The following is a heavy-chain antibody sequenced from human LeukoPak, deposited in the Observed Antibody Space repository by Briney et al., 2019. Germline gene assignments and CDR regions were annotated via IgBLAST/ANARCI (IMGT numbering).Heavy chain of an antibody. V-gene: IGHV3-74*01. J-gene: IGHJ4*02. CDR1: GFTFSSYW. CDR2: INTDGSST. Sequence: GGSLRLSCAASGFTFSSYWMHWVRQAPGKGLVWVSRINTDGSSTSYADSVKGRFTISRDNAKNTLYLQMNSLRAEDTAVYYCARTVAVAGRQYFDYWGQGTLVTVSS. CDR3: ARTVAVAGRQYFDY. D-gene: IGHD6-19*01.